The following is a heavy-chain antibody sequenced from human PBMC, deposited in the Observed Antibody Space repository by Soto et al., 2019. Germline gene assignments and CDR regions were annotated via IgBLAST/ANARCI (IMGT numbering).Heavy chain of an antibody. Sequence: SETLSLTCTVSGGSISSYYWSWIRQPPGKGLEWIGYIYYSGSTYYNPSLKSRVTISVDTSKNQFSLKLSSVTAADTAVYYCAGGEIVATRWGQGTLVTVSS. CDR2: IYYSGST. V-gene: IGHV4-59*08. CDR3: AGGEIVATR. CDR1: GGSISSYY. D-gene: IGHD5-12*01. J-gene: IGHJ4*02.